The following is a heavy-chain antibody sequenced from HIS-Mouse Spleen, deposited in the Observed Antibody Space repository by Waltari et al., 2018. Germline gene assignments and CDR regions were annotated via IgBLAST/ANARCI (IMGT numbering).Heavy chain of an antibody. D-gene: IGHD6-13*01. CDR1: GGSISSSSYY. CDR2: IYYRGRT. Sequence: QLQLQESGPGLVKPSETLSLTCTVSGGSISSSSYYWGWIRQPPGKGLEWIGSIYYRGRTHYKPSRKSRVTISVDTSKNQCSLKLSSVTAADTAVYYCAREIPYSSSWYDWYFDLWGRGTLVTVSS. V-gene: IGHV4-39*07. J-gene: IGHJ2*01. CDR3: AREIPYSSSWYDWYFDL.